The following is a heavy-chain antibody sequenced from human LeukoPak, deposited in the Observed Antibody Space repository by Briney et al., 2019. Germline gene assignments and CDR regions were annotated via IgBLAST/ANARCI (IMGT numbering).Heavy chain of an antibody. V-gene: IGHV3-11*01. Sequence: LSLTCAVYGGSFSGYYWSWIRQAPGKGLEWVSYISSSGSTVYYADSVKGRFTVSRDNAKNSLYLQMNSLRAEDTAVYYCARDKWDDYWGQGTLVTVSS. J-gene: IGHJ4*02. CDR3: ARDKWDDY. CDR1: GGSFSGYY. CDR2: ISSSGSTV. D-gene: IGHD1-26*01.